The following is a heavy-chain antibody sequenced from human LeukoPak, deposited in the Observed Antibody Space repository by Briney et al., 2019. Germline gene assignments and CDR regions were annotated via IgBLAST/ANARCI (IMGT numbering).Heavy chain of an antibody. Sequence: SGTLSLTCAVSGGSISRINWWSWVRQPPGKGLEWIGEIYHSGSINYNPSLKSRVTISVDKSRNQFSLRLTSVTAADTAVYYCASGYSSSWYPRGVDAFDIWGQGTMVTVFS. CDR2: IYHSGSI. V-gene: IGHV4-4*02. CDR1: GGSISRINW. CDR3: ASGYSSSWYPRGVDAFDI. D-gene: IGHD6-13*01. J-gene: IGHJ3*02.